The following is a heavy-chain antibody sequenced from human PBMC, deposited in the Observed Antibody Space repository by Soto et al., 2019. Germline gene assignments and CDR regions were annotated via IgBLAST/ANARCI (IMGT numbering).Heavy chain of an antibody. V-gene: IGHV3-30-3*01. CDR1: GFTFSSYA. CDR2: ISYDGSNK. J-gene: IGHJ4*02. D-gene: IGHD2-21*02. CDR3: ANSCGGDCYAPERVDY. Sequence: QVQLVESGGGVVQPGRSLRLSCAASGFTFSSYAMHWVRQAPGKGLEWVAVISYDGSNKYYADSVKGRFTISRDNSKNTLYLQMTSLRAEDTAVYYCANSCGGDCYAPERVDYWGQGTLVTVSS.